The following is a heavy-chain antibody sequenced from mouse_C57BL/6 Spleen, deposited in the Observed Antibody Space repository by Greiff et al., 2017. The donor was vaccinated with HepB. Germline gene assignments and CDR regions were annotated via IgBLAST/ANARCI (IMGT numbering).Heavy chain of an antibody. CDR3: ARKNYPPFDV. CDR2: IHPGSGST. Sequence: VQLQQPGAELVKPGASVKMSCKASGYTFTSYWITWVKQRPGQGLEWIGDIHPGSGSTNYNEKFKSKATLTVDTSSSTAYMQLSSLTSEDSAVYYCARKNYPPFDVWGTGTTVTVSS. J-gene: IGHJ1*03. CDR1: GYTFTSYW. V-gene: IGHV1-55*01.